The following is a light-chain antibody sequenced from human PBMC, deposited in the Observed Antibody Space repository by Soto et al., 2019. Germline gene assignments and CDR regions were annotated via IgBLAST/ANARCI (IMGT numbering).Light chain of an antibody. V-gene: IGLV2-23*01. J-gene: IGLJ1*01. CDR3: CSYAGSSTYV. Sequence: QSVLTQPASVSGSPGQSITISCTGTSXDVGRYNLVSWYQQHPGKAPKLIIHEDSKRSSGLSNRFSGSKSGNTASLTISGLQAEDEADHYCCSYAGSSTYVFGTGTKVTVL. CDR2: EDS. CDR1: SXDVGRYNL.